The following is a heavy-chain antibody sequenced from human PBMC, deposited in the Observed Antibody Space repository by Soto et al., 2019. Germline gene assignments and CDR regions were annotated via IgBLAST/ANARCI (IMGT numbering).Heavy chain of an antibody. D-gene: IGHD4-4*01. J-gene: IGHJ4*02. CDR2: INAGNGNT. CDR1: GYTFTSYA. Sequence: ASVKVSCKASGYTFTSYAMHWVRQAPGQRLEWMGWINAGNGNTKYSQKFQGRVTITRDTSASTAYMELSSLRSEDTAVYYCARGVGLYSNHDYWGQGTLVTVSS. V-gene: IGHV1-3*01. CDR3: ARGVGLYSNHDY.